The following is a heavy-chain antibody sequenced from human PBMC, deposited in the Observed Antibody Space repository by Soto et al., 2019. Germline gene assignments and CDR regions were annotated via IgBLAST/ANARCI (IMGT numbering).Heavy chain of an antibody. Sequence: SVKVSCKASGYTFTSYAMHWVRQAPGQRLEWMGWINAGNGNTKYSQKFQGRVIITRDTSASTVYMQLSNLRSEDTAVYYCARAWYQLVSTWFDPWGQGTQVTVSS. CDR3: ARAWYQLVSTWFDP. CDR1: GYTFTSYA. CDR2: INAGNGNT. D-gene: IGHD2-2*01. V-gene: IGHV1-3*01. J-gene: IGHJ5*02.